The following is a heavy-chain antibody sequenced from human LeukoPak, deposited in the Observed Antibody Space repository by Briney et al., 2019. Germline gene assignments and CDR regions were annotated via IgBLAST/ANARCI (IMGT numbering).Heavy chain of an antibody. D-gene: IGHD3-10*01. CDR1: GYTFTGYY. V-gene: IGHV1-2*02. CDR2: INPNSGGT. Sequence: ASVKVSCKASGYTFTGYYMHWVRQAPGQGLEWMGWINPNSGGTNYAQKFQGRVTMTRDTSISTAYMELSRLRSDDTAVYYCARGDSITMVRGVIIRSSFYYYMDVWGKGTTVTVSS. J-gene: IGHJ6*03. CDR3: ARGDSITMVRGVIIRSSFYYYMDV.